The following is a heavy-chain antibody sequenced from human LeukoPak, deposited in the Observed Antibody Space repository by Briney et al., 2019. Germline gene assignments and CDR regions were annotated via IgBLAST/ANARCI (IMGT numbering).Heavy chain of an antibody. Sequence: VASVKVSCKASGGTFSSYAISWVRQAPGQGLEWMGRIIPILGIANYAQKFQGRGTITGDKSTSTAYMEMSSLRSEDTAVYYCTATDYGDVYYYSGMDVWGQGTTVTVSS. V-gene: IGHV1-69*04. CDR3: TATDYGDVYYYSGMDV. D-gene: IGHD4-17*01. CDR2: IIPILGIA. J-gene: IGHJ6*02. CDR1: GGTFSSYA.